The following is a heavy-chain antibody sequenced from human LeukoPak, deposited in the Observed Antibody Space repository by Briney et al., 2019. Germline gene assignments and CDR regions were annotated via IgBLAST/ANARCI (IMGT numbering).Heavy chain of an antibody. CDR3: ARYSDTAMVGFDY. Sequence: SETLSLTCTVSGASIRSGDYYWSWIRQPPGKGLEWIGYIYDSGSTYYNPSLKSRVTISVDTSKNQFSLKLSSVTAADTAVYYCARYSDTAMVGFDYWGQGTLVTVSS. D-gene: IGHD5-18*01. J-gene: IGHJ4*02. CDR1: GASIRSGDYY. CDR2: IYDSGST. V-gene: IGHV4-30-4*01.